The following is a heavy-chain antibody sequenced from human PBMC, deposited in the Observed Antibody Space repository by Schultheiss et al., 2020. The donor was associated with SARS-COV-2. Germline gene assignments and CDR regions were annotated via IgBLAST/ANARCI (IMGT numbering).Heavy chain of an antibody. CDR1: GFTFSSYS. D-gene: IGHD3-10*01. CDR2: ISSSSSYT. J-gene: IGHJ6*02. CDR3: ARDNMVLGVNPFYYYYGMDV. Sequence: GGSLRLSCAASGFTFSSYSMNWVRQAPGKGLEWVSYISSSSSYTNYADSVKGRFTISRDNAKNSLYLQMNSLRAEDTAVYYCARDNMVLGVNPFYYYYGMDVWGQGTTVTVSS. V-gene: IGHV3-21*05.